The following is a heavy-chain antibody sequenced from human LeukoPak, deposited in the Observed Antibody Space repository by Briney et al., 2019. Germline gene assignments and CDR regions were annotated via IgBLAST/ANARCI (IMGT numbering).Heavy chain of an antibody. V-gene: IGHV3-7*01. CDR1: GFTFSSHW. Sequence: GGSLRLSCAASGFTFSSHWMSWVRQAPGKGLEWVANIKQDGSEKYYVDSVKGRFTISRDNAKHSLYLQMNSLRAEDTAVYYCARSQQLAPYYYYYMDVWGKGTTVTISS. CDR2: IKQDGSEK. D-gene: IGHD6-13*01. CDR3: ARSQQLAPYYYYYMDV. J-gene: IGHJ6*03.